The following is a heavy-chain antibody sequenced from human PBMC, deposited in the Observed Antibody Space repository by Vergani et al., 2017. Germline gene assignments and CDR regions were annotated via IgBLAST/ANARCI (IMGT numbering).Heavy chain of an antibody. V-gene: IGHV3-23*04. D-gene: IGHD3-3*01. CDR1: GFTVSSNY. Sequence: EVQLVESGGGLIQPGGSLRLSCAASGFTVSSNYISWVRQAPGKGLEWVSAISGSGGSTYYADSVKGRFTISRDNSKNTLYLQMNSLRAEDTAVYYCAKHYDFWSGYPWGQGTLVTVSS. CDR2: ISGSGGST. CDR3: AKHYDFWSGYP. J-gene: IGHJ5*02.